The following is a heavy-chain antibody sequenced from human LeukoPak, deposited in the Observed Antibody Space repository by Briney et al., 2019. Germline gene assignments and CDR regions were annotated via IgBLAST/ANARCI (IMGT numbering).Heavy chain of an antibody. V-gene: IGHV6-1*01. J-gene: IGHJ6*03. CDR1: GDSVSSNSAA. D-gene: IGHD6-19*01. Sequence: SQTLSLTCAISGDSVSSNSAAWNWIRQSPSRGLEWLGRTYYRSKWYNDYAVSVKSRITINPDTSKNQFSLQLNSVTPEDTAVYYCARAPYSSGWKVGYYYYMDVWGKGTTVTVSS. CDR2: TYYRSKWYN. CDR3: ARAPYSSGWKVGYYYYMDV.